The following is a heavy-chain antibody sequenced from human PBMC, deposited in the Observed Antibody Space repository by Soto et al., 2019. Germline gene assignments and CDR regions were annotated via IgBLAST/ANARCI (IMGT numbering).Heavy chain of an antibody. J-gene: IGHJ4*02. CDR3: AKDKGVRGSSDLGD. D-gene: IGHD3-16*01. CDR2: ISGSGDGT. Sequence: EVQLWESGGGLVQPWGSLRLSCVAYGFSFNNYAMTWVRQAPGKGLEWVSGISGSGDGTYYADSVKDRFSVSRDKSTSTVYLQLSSLRVEDTAVYYCAKDKGVRGSSDLGDWGQGDLVIVSS. CDR1: GFSFNNYA. V-gene: IGHV3-23*01.